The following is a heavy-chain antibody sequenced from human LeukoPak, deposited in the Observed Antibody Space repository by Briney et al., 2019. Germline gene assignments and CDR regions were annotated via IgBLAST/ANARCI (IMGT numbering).Heavy chain of an antibody. D-gene: IGHD3-9*01. CDR1: GYTFTSYY. V-gene: IGHV1-46*01. CDR2: INPSGGST. Sequence: ASVKVSCKASGYTFTSYYMHWVRQAPGQGLERMGIINPSGGSTSYAQKFQGRVTMTRDTSTSTVYMELSSLRSEDTAVYYCARGGYYDILTGNYGMDVWGKGTTVTVSS. CDR3: ARGGYYDILTGNYGMDV. J-gene: IGHJ6*04.